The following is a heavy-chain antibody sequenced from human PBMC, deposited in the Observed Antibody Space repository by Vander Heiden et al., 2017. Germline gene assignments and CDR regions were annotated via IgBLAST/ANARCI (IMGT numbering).Heavy chain of an antibody. CDR2: INPSGGST. J-gene: IGHJ5*02. V-gene: IGHV1-46*01. CDR1: GYTFTSYY. D-gene: IGHD6-13*01. CDR3: ARDRGAAAGNAKNWFDP. Sequence: QVQLVQSGAEVKKPGASVKVSCTASGYTFTSYYMHWVRQAPGQGLEWMGIINPSGGSTSYAQKFQGRVTMTRDTSTSTVYMELSSLRSEDTAVYYCARDRGAAAGNAKNWFDPWGQGTLVTVSS.